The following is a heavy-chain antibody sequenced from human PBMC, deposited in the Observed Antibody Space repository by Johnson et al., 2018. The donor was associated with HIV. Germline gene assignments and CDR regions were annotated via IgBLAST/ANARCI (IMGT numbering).Heavy chain of an antibody. CDR2: ISSGGTTI. D-gene: IGHD3-16*01. CDR1: GFTFSDYY. V-gene: IGHV3-11*04. J-gene: IGHJ3*02. Sequence: QVQLVESGGGLVKPGGSLRLSCVASGFTFSDYYMTWIRQAPGKGLEWLSYISSGGTTIYYSDSVKGRFTISRDNAKNSLYLQMNSLRAEDTAVYYCARDQGWGDAFDIWGQGTMVIVSS. CDR3: ARDQGWGDAFDI.